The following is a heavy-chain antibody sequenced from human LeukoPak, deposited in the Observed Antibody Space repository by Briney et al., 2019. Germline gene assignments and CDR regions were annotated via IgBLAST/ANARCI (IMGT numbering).Heavy chain of an antibody. Sequence: SETLSLTCTVSGGSISGYYWSWLRQPPGKGLEWIGYIHFSGSTNYNPSLKSRVTISVDTSKNQFSLKLSSVTAADTAVYYCARMTSSGYFEDYWGQGTLVTVSS. CDR1: GGSISGYY. D-gene: IGHD3-22*01. CDR3: ARMTSSGYFEDY. J-gene: IGHJ4*02. CDR2: IHFSGST. V-gene: IGHV4-59*01.